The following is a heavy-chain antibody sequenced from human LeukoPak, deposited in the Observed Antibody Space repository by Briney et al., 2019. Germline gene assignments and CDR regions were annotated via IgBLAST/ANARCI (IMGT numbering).Heavy chain of an antibody. D-gene: IGHD2-2*01. CDR3: ARADIVVVPAAKGGGVYYYGMDV. Sequence: SVKVSCKASGGTFSSYAISWVRQAPGQGLEWMGRIIPIFGIANYAQKFQGRVTITADKSTSTAYMELSSLRSEDTAVYYCARADIVVVPAAKGGGVYYYGMDVWGQGTTVTVSS. CDR2: IIPIFGIA. V-gene: IGHV1-69*04. CDR1: GGTFSSYA. J-gene: IGHJ6*02.